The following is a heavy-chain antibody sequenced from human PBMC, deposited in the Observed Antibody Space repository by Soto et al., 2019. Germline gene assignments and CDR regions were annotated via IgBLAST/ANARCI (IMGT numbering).Heavy chain of an antibody. CDR2: IIPIFGTA. Sequence: ASVKVSCKASGGTFSSYAISWVRQAPGQGLEWMGGIIPIFGTANYAQKFQGRVTITADESTSTAYMELSSLRSEDTAVYYCARAQLISSSWDYYYYGMDVWGQGTTVTVSS. CDR3: ARAQLISSSWDYYYYGMDV. CDR1: GGTFSSYA. J-gene: IGHJ6*02. D-gene: IGHD6-13*01. V-gene: IGHV1-69*13.